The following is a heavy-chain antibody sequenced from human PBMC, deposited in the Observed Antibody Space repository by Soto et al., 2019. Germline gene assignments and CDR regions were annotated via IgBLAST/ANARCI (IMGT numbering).Heavy chain of an antibody. Sequence: GGSLRLSCSASGFTFSDYAMHWVRQSPGKGLEHFSLINRDGTFTFYADSVKCRFTIARDNSKNTLYLQMNSLGGDDTAVYYCVKDHPSLEVWGQGTTVTVSS. CDR2: INRDGTFT. J-gene: IGHJ6*02. CDR1: GFTFSDYA. D-gene: IGHD3-10*01. V-gene: IGHV3-64D*06. CDR3: VKDHPSLEV.